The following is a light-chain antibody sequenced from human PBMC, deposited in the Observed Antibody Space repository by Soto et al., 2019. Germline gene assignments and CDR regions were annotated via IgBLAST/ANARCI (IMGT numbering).Light chain of an antibody. Sequence: IVLTQSPAPLSLSPGERASPSRRASQSVSSYLAWYQQRPGQAPRLLIYATSTRATGIPDRFSGSGSGTDFTLTISRLEPEDFAVYYCQQYDTSPWTFGQGTKVDI. CDR1: QSVSSY. J-gene: IGKJ1*01. CDR2: ATS. CDR3: QQYDTSPWT. V-gene: IGKV3-20*01.